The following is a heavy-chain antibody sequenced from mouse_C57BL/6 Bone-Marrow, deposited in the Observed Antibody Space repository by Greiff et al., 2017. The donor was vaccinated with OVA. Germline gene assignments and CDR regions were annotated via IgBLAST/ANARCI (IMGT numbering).Heavy chain of an antibody. CDR3: ARDAPGYAMDY. J-gene: IGHJ4*01. CDR2: SRNKANDYTT. CDR1: GFTFSDFY. Sequence: EVQVVESGGGLVQSGRSLRLSCATSGFTFSDFYMEWVRQAPGKGLEWIAASRNKANDYTTEYSASVKGRFIVSRDTSQSILYLQMNALRAEDTAIYYCARDAPGYAMDYWGQGTSVTVSS. V-gene: IGHV7-1*01.